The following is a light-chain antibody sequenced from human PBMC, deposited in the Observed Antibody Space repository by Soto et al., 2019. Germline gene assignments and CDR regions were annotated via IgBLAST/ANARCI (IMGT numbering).Light chain of an antibody. Sequence: EIVLTQSPATLSLSPGERATLSCRASQAVPGNHLAWYQQKPGQPPRLLIYDTSDRATAVPGRFSGSGSGTDFTHTISGLDPEDFVLYYCQQYGDTPADTFGQGTRLDIK. CDR1: QAVPGNH. CDR2: DTS. V-gene: IGKV3-20*01. CDR3: QQYGDTPADT. J-gene: IGKJ2*01.